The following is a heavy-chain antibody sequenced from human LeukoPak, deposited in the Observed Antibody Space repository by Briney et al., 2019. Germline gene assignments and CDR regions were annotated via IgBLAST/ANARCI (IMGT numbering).Heavy chain of an antibody. V-gene: IGHV3-23*01. D-gene: IGHD6-19*01. Sequence: GGSLRLSCAASGFTFSSYAMSWVRQAPGKGLEWVSAISGSGGSTNYADSVKGRFTISRDNSKNTLYLQMNSLKIEDTAVYFCTRDGGSSGNTAFDIWGQGTEVTVSS. CDR3: TRDGGSSGNTAFDI. CDR2: ISGSGGST. J-gene: IGHJ3*02. CDR1: GFTFSSYA.